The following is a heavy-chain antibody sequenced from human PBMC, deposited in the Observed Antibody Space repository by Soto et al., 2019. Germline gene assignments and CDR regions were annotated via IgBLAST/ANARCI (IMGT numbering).Heavy chain of an antibody. V-gene: IGHV4-34*01. CDR3: ARGVKLFRGSFDP. D-gene: IGHD2-15*01. J-gene: IGHJ5*02. Sequence: QVHLQQWGAGLLKPSETLSLTCAVYGGSFSDTYWNWFRQPPGKGLEWIGEINHNTNTIYNPSLTGLATSSLDTXKNPCSLRLTSVTAADPAVYYCARGVKLFRGSFDPWGQGTLVTVSS. CDR1: GGSFSDTY. CDR2: INHNTNT.